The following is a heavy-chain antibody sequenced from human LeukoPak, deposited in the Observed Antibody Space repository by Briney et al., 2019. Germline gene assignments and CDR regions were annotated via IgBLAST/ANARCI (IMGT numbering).Heavy chain of an antibody. CDR1: EFSVGSNY. V-gene: IGHV3-66*01. Sequence: GGSLRLSCAASEFSVGSNYMTWVRQAPGKGLEWVSLIYSGGSTYYADSVKGRFTISRDNAKNSLYLQMNSLRAEDTAVYYCARVPPPLSGSYYYWYFDLWGRGTLVTVSS. D-gene: IGHD1-26*01. CDR2: IYSGGST. CDR3: ARVPPPLSGSYYYWYFDL. J-gene: IGHJ2*01.